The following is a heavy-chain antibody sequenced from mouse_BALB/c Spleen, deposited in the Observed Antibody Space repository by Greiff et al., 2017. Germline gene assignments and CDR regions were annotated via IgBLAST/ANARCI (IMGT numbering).Heavy chain of an antibody. J-gene: IGHJ2*01. CDR1: GFTFSSYG. CDR3: AWGGFDY. Sequence: EVQVVESGGDLVKPGGSLKLSCAASGFTFSSYGMSWVRQTPDKRLEWVATISSGGSYTYYPDSVKGRFTISRDNAKNTLYLQMSSLKSEDTAMYYCAWGGFDYWGQGTTLTVSS. D-gene: IGHD1-1*02. V-gene: IGHV5-6*01. CDR2: ISSGGSYT.